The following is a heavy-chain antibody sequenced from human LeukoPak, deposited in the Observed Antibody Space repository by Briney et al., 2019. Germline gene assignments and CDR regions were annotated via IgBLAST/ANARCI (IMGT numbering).Heavy chain of an antibody. V-gene: IGHV3-33*01. CDR1: KFNFPAYG. J-gene: IGHJ4*02. D-gene: IGHD3-22*01. CDR3: ARDISSSWYDY. Sequence: TGGSLRLSCAASKFNFPAYGMHWVRQAPGKGLEWVALIWYDGSNQYYADSVKGRFTISIDNSRNTLYLQMNSLRAEDTAVYYCARDISSSWYDYWGQGTLVTVSS. CDR2: IWYDGSNQ.